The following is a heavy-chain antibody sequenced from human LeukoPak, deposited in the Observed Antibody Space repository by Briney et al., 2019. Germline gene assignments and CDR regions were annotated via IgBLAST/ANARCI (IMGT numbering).Heavy chain of an antibody. J-gene: IGHJ4*02. V-gene: IGHV1-8*01. CDR1: GYTFTSYD. Sequence: ASVKVSCKASGYTFTSYDINWVRQATGQGLEWMGWMNPNSGNTGYAQKFQGRVTMTRNTSISTAYMELSRLRSDDTAVYYCARGDSTSCYNYWGQGTLVTVSS. CDR3: ARGDSTSCYNY. D-gene: IGHD2-2*02. CDR2: MNPNSGNT.